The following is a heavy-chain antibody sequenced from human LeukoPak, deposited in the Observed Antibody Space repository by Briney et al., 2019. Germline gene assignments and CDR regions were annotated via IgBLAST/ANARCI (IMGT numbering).Heavy chain of an antibody. CDR2: IYHSGST. V-gene: IGHV4-30-2*01. J-gene: IGHJ5*02. Sequence: SETLSLTCAVSGGSISSGGYSWSWIRQPPGKGLEWIGYIYHSGSTYYNPSLKSRVTISVDRSKNQFSLKLSSVTAADTAVYYGAGLASGWFDPWGQGTLVTVSS. CDR3: AGLASGWFDP. CDR1: GGSISSGGYS.